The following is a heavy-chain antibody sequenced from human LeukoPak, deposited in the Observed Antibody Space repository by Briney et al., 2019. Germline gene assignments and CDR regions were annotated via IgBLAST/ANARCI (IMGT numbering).Heavy chain of an antibody. V-gene: IGHV3-48*01. D-gene: IGHD6-13*01. CDR3: ARVTAAAVLAATTINYYYYMDV. J-gene: IGHJ6*03. CDR1: GFTFSSYN. CDR2: ITSSYSTI. Sequence: GGSLRLSCAASGFTFSSYNMNWVRQAPGKGLEWLSYITSSYSTIYYADSVKGRFTISRDNAKNSLYLQMNSLRAEDTAVYYCARVTAAAVLAATTINYYYYMDVWGKGTTVTVSS.